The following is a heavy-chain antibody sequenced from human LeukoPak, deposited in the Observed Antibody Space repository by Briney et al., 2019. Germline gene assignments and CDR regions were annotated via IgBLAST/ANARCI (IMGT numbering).Heavy chain of an antibody. J-gene: IGHJ6*02. V-gene: IGHV4-61*02. CDR1: GGSISSGSYY. CDR3: ARHSYNYYGLDV. CDR2: IYTSGRT. Sequence: PSETLSLTCTVSGGSISSGSYYWSWIRQPAGKGLEWIGRIYTSGRTNYNPSLKSRVTMSVDTSNNHLSLRLTSVTAADTALYYCARHSYNYYGLDVWGQGTTITVSS. D-gene: IGHD1-26*01.